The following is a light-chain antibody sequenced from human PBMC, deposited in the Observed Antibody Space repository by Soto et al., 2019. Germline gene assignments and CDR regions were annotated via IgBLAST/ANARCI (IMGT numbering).Light chain of an antibody. J-gene: IGKJ2*01. CDR1: QGISFW. Sequence: DIQMTQFLSSVSASVGDSVTITCRASQGISFWLAWYQQKPGKAPRLLIYGASTLQSGVPSRFRGGGGGTDFTLTISSLQPEDSATYYCLQSNSYPFNFGQGTKLEIK. V-gene: IGKV1-12*01. CDR3: LQSNSYPFN. CDR2: GAS.